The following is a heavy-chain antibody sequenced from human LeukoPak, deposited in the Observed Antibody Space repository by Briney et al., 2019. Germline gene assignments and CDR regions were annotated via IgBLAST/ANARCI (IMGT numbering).Heavy chain of an antibody. J-gene: IGHJ6*02. CDR2: ISYDGSNK. CDR1: GFTFSSYG. V-gene: IGHV3-30*18. CDR3: AKGGSWMDV. Sequence: GGSLRLSCAASGFTFSSYGMHWVRQAPGKGLEWVAVISYDGSNKYYADSVKGRFTISRDNSKNTLYLQMNSLRAEDTAVYYCAKGGSWMDVWGQGPRSPSP.